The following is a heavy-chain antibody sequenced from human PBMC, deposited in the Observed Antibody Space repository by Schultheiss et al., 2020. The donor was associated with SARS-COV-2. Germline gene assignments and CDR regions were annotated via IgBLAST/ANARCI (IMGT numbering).Heavy chain of an antibody. D-gene: IGHD1-1*01. V-gene: IGHV3-23*01. J-gene: IGHJ6*02. CDR2: ISASGGDT. CDR1: GFTFSSYA. CDR3: ARDLDNSAGYRYYYSGMDV. Sequence: GGSLRLSCAASGFTFSSYAMSWVRQAPGKGLEWVSGISASGGDTYYADSVKGRFTISRDNSKITLYLQMNTLRAEDTAVYYCARDLDNSAGYRYYYSGMDVWGQGTTVTVSS.